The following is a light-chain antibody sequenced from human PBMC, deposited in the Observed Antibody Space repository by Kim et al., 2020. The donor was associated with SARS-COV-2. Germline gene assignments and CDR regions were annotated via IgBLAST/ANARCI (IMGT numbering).Light chain of an antibody. CDR1: SSDVGGYNY. V-gene: IGLV2-14*01. Sequence: QSALTQPASVSGSPGQSITISCTGTSSDVGGYNYVSWYQQHPGKAPKLIIYEVSNRPSGVSNRFSGSKSGNTASLTISGLQAEDEADYYCSSHTSTSTSSITLKLFGGGTQLTVL. CDR2: EVS. CDR3: SSHTSTSTSSITLKL. J-gene: IGLJ3*02.